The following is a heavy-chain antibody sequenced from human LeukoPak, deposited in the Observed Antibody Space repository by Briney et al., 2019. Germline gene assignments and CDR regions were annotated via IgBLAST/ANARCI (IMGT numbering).Heavy chain of an antibody. J-gene: IGHJ4*02. V-gene: IGHV3-30*18. CDR1: GFTFSSYG. CDR2: ISYDGSNK. Sequence: GGSLRLSCAASGFTFSSYGMHWVRQAPGKGLEWVAVISYDGSNKYYADSVKGRFTISRDNPKNTLYLQMNSLRAEDTAVYYCAKDSSSGYARGYFDYWGQGTLVTVSS. D-gene: IGHD6-19*01. CDR3: AKDSSSGYARGYFDY.